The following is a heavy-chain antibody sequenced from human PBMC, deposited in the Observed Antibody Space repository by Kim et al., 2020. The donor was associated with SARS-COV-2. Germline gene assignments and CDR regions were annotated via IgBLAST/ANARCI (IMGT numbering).Heavy chain of an antibody. CDR2: ISGYNGNT. J-gene: IGHJ6*02. Sequence: ASVKVSCKASGYTFTSYGMSCVRQAPGQGLEWKGWISGYNGNTKYAQKFQGRVTMTTETSTSTVYMELGSLRFDEKATYYCARGNGLEVWGQGTTVTVS. CDR3: ARGNGLEV. CDR1: GYTFTSYG. V-gene: IGHV1-18*04.